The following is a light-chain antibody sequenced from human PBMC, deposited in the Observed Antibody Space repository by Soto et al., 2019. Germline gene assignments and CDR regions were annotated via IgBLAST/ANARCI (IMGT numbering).Light chain of an antibody. CDR1: GTDVGQYNY. CDR3: SLYTSDSTYV. V-gene: IGLV2-8*01. Sequence: QSVLTQPPSASGSPGQSVTISCTGAGTDVGQYNYVSWYQQHPGKAPKLLIHHVSRRPSGVPARFSGSKSGNTASLTISGLQAEDEAEYYCSLYTSDSTYVFGTGTKGTVL. CDR2: HVS. J-gene: IGLJ1*01.